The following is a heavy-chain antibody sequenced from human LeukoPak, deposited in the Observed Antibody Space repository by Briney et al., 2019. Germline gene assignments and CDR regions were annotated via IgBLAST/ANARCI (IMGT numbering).Heavy chain of an antibody. Sequence: ASVNVSCKACVYTFTGQYMHWVRQARGQGVEGVGWINPNSGGTNYAQKFKGRVTTTRDTSISTAYMELSSLRSDDTAVYYCARRVGLCRGGSCYYYYYYMDVWGKGTTVTVSS. D-gene: IGHD2-15*01. J-gene: IGHJ6*03. V-gene: IGHV1-2*02. CDR3: ARRVGLCRGGSCYYYYYYMDV. CDR2: INPNSGGT. CDR1: VYTFTGQY.